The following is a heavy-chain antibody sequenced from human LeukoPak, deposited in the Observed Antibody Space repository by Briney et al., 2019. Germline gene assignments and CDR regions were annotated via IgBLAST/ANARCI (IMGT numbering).Heavy chain of an antibody. CDR2: ISAYNGNT. V-gene: IGHV1-18*01. CDR1: GYTFTSYG. J-gene: IGHJ4*02. Sequence: ASVKVSCKASGYTFTSYGISWVRQAPGQGLEWMGWISAYNGNTNYAQKLQGRVTMTTDTSTSTAYMELRSLRSDDTAVYYCARDPGPTISLWYDILTGLQGEQHWSMLFDYWGQGTLVTVSS. CDR3: ARDPGPTISLWYDILTGLQGEQHWSMLFDY. D-gene: IGHD3-9*01.